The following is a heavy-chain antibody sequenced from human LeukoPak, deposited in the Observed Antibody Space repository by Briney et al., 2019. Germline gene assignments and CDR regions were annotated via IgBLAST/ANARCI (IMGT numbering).Heavy chain of an antibody. J-gene: IGHJ5*02. Sequence: SETLSLTCTVSGGSISSYYWSWIRQPPGKGLEWIGYIYNSGSTNYNPSLKSRITISVDTSKNQFSLKVSSVTAADTAVYYCARFPPSSGYPNWFDPWGQGTLVTVSS. CDR2: IYNSGST. D-gene: IGHD3-22*01. CDR1: GGSISSYY. V-gene: IGHV4-59*01. CDR3: ARFPPSSGYPNWFDP.